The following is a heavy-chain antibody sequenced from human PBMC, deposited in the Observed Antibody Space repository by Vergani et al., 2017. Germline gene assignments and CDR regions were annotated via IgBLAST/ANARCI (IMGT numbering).Heavy chain of an antibody. CDR2: IYPGDSDT. Sequence: EVQLVQSGAEVKKPGESLKISCKGSGYNFTSYWIGWVRQMPGKGLEWMGIIYPGDSDTRYSPSFQGQVTISADKSISTAYLQWSSLKASDTAMYYCARQVAVAGKWWGPYYYYGMDVWGQGTTVTVSS. V-gene: IGHV5-51*01. CDR1: GYNFTSYW. D-gene: IGHD6-19*01. J-gene: IGHJ6*02. CDR3: ARQVAVAGKWWGPYYYYGMDV.